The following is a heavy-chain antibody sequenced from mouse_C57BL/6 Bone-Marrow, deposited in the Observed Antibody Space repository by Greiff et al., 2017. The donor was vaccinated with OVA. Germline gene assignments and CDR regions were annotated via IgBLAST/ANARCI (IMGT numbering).Heavy chain of an antibody. J-gene: IGHJ4*01. CDR1: GYTFTSYW. Sequence: VQLQQPGAELVKPGASVKLSCKASGYTFTSYWMHWVKQRPGQGLEWIGMIHPNSGSTNYNEKFKSKATLTVDKSSSTAYLQLSSLTSEDSAVYYCAREGYRYYARDYWGQGTSVTVSS. CDR3: AREGYRYYARDY. V-gene: IGHV1-64*01. CDR2: IHPNSGST.